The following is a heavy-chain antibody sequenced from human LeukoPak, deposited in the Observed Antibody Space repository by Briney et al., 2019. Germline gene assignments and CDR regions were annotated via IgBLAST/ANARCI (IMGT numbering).Heavy chain of an antibody. CDR3: ARGAVAAEVWLRANDAFGI. J-gene: IGHJ3*02. Sequence: GGSLRLSCVASGFTVTSNYMNWVRLAPGKGLEWVSVIYGGGTTYYADSVKGRFTISRDNAKNSLYLQMNSLKAEDTAVYYCARGAVAAEVWLRANDAFGIWGQGTVVTVSS. CDR2: IYGGGTT. D-gene: IGHD6-19*01. V-gene: IGHV3-66*01. CDR1: GFTVTSNY.